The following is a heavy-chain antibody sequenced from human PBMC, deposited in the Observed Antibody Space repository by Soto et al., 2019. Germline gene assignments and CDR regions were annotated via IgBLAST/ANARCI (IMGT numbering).Heavy chain of an antibody. V-gene: IGHV3-7*01. Sequence: EVQLVDSGGDLVQPGESLRRSCAASGFPFSSYWMSWVRQAPGKGLEWVANIKPDGSEKYYVDSVKGRFTISRDNAKTSLYLQMNSLRAEDSALYFCVRGGYFFNDWGQGTLVTVSS. D-gene: IGHD3-22*01. CDR1: GFPFSSYW. CDR3: VRGGYFFND. J-gene: IGHJ4*02. CDR2: IKPDGSEK.